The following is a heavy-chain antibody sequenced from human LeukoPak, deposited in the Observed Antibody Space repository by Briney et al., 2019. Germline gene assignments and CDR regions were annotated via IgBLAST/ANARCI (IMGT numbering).Heavy chain of an antibody. CDR2: IYYSGST. CDR1: GGSISSGGYY. J-gene: IGHJ4*02. Sequence: PSETLSLTCTVSGGSISSGGYYWSWIRQHPGKGLEWIGYIYYSGSTYYNPSLKSRVTISVDTSKNQFSLKLSSVTAADTAVYYCARLEPYCGGDCSSAFDYWGQGTLVTVSS. CDR3: ARLEPYCGGDCSSAFDY. D-gene: IGHD2-21*02. V-gene: IGHV4-31*03.